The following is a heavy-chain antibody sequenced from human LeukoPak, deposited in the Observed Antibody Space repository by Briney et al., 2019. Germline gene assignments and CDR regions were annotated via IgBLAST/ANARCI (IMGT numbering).Heavy chain of an antibody. V-gene: IGHV1-2*02. Sequence: ASVKVSCKASGYTFTGYYMHWVRQAPGQGLEWMGWINPNSGGTSYAQKFQGRVTMTRDTSISTAYMELSRLRSDDTAVYYCARDEGYDSSGYGYWGQGTLVTVSS. D-gene: IGHD3-22*01. J-gene: IGHJ4*02. CDR3: ARDEGYDSSGYGY. CDR1: GYTFTGYY. CDR2: INPNSGGT.